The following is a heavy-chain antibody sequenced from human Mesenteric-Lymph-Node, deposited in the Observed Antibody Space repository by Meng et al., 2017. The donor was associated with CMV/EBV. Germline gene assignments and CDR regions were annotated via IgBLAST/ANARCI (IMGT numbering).Heavy chain of an antibody. J-gene: IGHJ6*02. D-gene: IGHD3-22*01. CDR1: GFTFTSHT. CDR2: ISSCSHFI. CDR3: ARDRLAYYDSCGPKRAYAMDV. V-gene: IGHV3-21*01. Sequence: GWSLRLSCAASGFTFTSHTINWVRQAPGKGLEWVSSISSCSHFIYYAYSVKGRFTVSRDNAKSSLYLQMNSLRAEETAVYYCARDRLAYYDSCGPKRAYAMDVWGQGTTVTVSS.